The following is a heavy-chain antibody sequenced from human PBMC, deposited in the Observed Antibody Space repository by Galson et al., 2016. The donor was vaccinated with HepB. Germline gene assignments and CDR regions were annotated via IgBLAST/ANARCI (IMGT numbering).Heavy chain of an antibody. J-gene: IGHJ6*02. V-gene: IGHV3-73*01. CDR1: GFTFSDSA. CDR3: TRVGYRLWFGAPIKDYGMDV. CDR2: IRSKSNNYAT. Sequence: SLRLSCAASGFTFSDSAMHWVRQASGKGLEWVGRIRSKSNNYATAYAASVKGRFTISRDDSKRMAFLRMNSLKTEDTAVYYCTRVGYRLWFGAPIKDYGMDVWGQGTLVTVSS. D-gene: IGHD3-10*01.